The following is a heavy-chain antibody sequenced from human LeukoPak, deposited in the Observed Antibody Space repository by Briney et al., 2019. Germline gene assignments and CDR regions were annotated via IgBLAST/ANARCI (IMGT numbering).Heavy chain of an antibody. CDR3: AKVEGATIGY. V-gene: IGHV4-59*01. D-gene: IGHD1-26*01. CDR1: GGSISSYY. Sequence: PSETLSLTCTVSGGSISSYYWSWIRQPPGKGLEWIGYIYYSGSTNYNPSLKSRVTISVDTSKNQFSLKLSSVTAADTAVYYCAKVEGATIGYWGQGTLVTVSS. J-gene: IGHJ4*02. CDR2: IYYSGST.